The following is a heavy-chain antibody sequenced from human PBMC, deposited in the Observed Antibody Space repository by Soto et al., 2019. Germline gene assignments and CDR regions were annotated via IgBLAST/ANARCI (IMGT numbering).Heavy chain of an antibody. Sequence: QVQLVESGGGLVKPGGSLRLSCAASGFTFSDYYMSWIRQAPGKGLEWVSYISSSSSYTNYADSVKGRFTISRDNAKNSLYLQMNSLRAEDTAVYYCARELLWFGPDKWFDPWGQGTLVTVSS. J-gene: IGHJ5*02. D-gene: IGHD3-10*01. CDR2: ISSSSSYT. V-gene: IGHV3-11*05. CDR3: ARELLWFGPDKWFDP. CDR1: GFTFSDYY.